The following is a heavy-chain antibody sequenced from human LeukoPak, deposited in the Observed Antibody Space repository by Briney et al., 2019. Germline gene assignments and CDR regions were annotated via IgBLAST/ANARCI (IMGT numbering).Heavy chain of an antibody. Sequence: PGGSLRLSCAASGFTFSSYAMSWVRQAPGKGLEWVSAISGSGGSTYYADSVKGRFTISRDNSKNTLYLQMNSLRAEDTAVYYCAKVRHSSGWYGLCDYWGQGTLVTVSS. V-gene: IGHV3-23*01. CDR3: AKVRHSSGWYGLCDY. CDR1: GFTFSSYA. CDR2: ISGSGGST. J-gene: IGHJ4*02. D-gene: IGHD6-19*01.